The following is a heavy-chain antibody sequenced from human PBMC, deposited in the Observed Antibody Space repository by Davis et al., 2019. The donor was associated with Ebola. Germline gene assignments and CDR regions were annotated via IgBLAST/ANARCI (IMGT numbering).Heavy chain of an antibody. Sequence: GGSLRLSCAASGFTFDAYAMPWVRQAPGKGLEWVSGFMWNSGRLDYADSVKGRFTISRDNAKSSLYLQMNSLRAEDTAIYYFARGGYYYSSGYSHSAFDMWGQGTTVTVSS. J-gene: IGHJ3*02. CDR3: ARGGYYYSSGYSHSAFDM. V-gene: IGHV3-9*01. CDR2: FMWNSGRL. CDR1: GFTFDAYA. D-gene: IGHD3-22*01.